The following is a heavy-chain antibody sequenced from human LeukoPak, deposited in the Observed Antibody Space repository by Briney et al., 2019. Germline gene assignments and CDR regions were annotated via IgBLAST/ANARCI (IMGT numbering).Heavy chain of an antibody. CDR1: GYSISSGYY. Sequence: SSETLSLTCTVSGYSISSGYYWGWIRQPPGKGLEWIGSIYHSGSTYYNPSLKSRVTISVDTSKNQFSLKLSSVTAADTAVYYCARDSDYGDYGYWGQGTLVTVSS. CDR3: ARDSDYGDYGY. V-gene: IGHV4-38-2*02. J-gene: IGHJ4*02. CDR2: IYHSGST. D-gene: IGHD4-17*01.